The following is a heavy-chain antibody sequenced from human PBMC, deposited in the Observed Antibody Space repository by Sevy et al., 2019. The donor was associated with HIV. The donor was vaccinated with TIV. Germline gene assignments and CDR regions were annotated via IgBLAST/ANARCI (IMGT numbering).Heavy chain of an antibody. CDR1: GFTVSGKW. D-gene: IGHD7-27*01. CDR3: ARQKLSGARAWAFDL. Sequence: GGSLRLSCAASGFTVSGKWMSWVRQAPGKGLDWVSVIYDVGSTDYEDSVKGRFTISRDVSKNTLHLQMNSLRAEDTAVYYCARQKLSGARAWAFDLWGQGTMVTVSS. J-gene: IGHJ3*01. V-gene: IGHV3-53*01. CDR2: IYDVGST.